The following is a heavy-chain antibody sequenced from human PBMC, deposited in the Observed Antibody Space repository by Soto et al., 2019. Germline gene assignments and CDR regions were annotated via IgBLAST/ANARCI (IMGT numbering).Heavy chain of an antibody. D-gene: IGHD4-17*01. V-gene: IGHV4-30-4*01. Sequence: TSETLSLTCSVSWGSIXNVDYYWSWIRQPPGKGLEWIGYIYYSGSTYYNPSLNSRVTISVDTSKNQFSLKLSSVTAADTAVYYCDIYGGNSVYFAYWGKGTLVTVSS. CDR1: WGSIXNVDYY. J-gene: IGHJ4*02. CDR2: IYYSGST. CDR3: DIYGGNSVYFAY.